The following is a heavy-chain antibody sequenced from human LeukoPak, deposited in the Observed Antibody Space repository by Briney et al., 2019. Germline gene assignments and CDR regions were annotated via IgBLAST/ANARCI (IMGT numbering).Heavy chain of an antibody. CDR3: ARGRLRYFDWLPDWGNWFDP. D-gene: IGHD3-9*01. J-gene: IGHJ5*02. V-gene: IGHV1-8*01. CDR2: MNPNSGNT. CDR1: GYTFTSYD. Sequence: ASVNVSCKASGYTFTSYDINWVRQATGQGLEWMGWMNPNSGNTGYAQKFQGRVTMTRNTSISTAYMELSSLRSEDTAVYYCARGRLRYFDWLPDWGNWFDPWGQGTLVTVSS.